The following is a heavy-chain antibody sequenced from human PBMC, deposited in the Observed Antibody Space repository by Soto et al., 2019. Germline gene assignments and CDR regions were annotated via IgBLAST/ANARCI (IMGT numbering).Heavy chain of an antibody. D-gene: IGHD6-13*01. CDR1: GFTFSSYG. Sequence: GGSLRLSCAASGFTFSSYGMHWVRQAPGKGLEWVAVIWYDGSNKYYADSVKGRFTISRDNSKNTLYLQMNSLRAEDTAVYYCARSDSSSWYPHDYWGQGTLVTVSS. V-gene: IGHV3-33*01. CDR3: ARSDSSSWYPHDY. J-gene: IGHJ4*02. CDR2: IWYDGSNK.